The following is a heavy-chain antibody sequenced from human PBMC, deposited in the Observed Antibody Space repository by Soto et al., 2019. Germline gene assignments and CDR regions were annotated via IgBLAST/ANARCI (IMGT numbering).Heavy chain of an antibody. CDR3: ARKILGSTSRPNYWYFDV. CDR1: GFTFINYA. D-gene: IGHD3-16*01. J-gene: IGHJ2*01. V-gene: IGHV3-23*01. Sequence: EVQLLESGGGLVQPGGSLRLSCAGSGFTFINYAMNWVRQVPGKGLEWVSSISGGGDAAFFPDSVMGRFTISRDNSKNTVTMQMNSLGVDDTAVYYCARKILGSTSRPNYWYFDVWGRGTLVTVSS. CDR2: ISGGGDAA.